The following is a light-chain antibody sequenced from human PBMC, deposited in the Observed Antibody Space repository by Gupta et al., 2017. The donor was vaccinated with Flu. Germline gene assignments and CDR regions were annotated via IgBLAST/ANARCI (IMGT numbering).Light chain of an antibody. CDR3: QQYGDTPPKT. Sequence: IVLTQSPGTLSLSPGERATLSCRASQSIARNFLAWYQQKPGQSPRLLIHTASSRATGTPDRFSGNGSGTDLTLTINGLEPEDFAVYYCQQYGDTPPKTFGQGTKVEIK. CDR1: QSIARNF. V-gene: IGKV3-20*01. J-gene: IGKJ1*01. CDR2: TAS.